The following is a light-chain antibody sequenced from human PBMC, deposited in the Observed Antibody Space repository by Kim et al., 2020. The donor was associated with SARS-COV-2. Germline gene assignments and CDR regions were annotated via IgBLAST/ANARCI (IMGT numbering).Light chain of an antibody. V-gene: IGLV1-40*01. CDR2: DNT. Sequence: QSVTISCTGSGSAIGAGFAVHWYQQRPGTAPKLLIYDNTNRPSGVPGRFSGSKSRISASLAITGLQSEDEADYYCQSYDNNLRAWVFGGGTQLTVL. J-gene: IGLJ3*02. CDR1: GSAIGAGFA. CDR3: QSYDNNLRAWV.